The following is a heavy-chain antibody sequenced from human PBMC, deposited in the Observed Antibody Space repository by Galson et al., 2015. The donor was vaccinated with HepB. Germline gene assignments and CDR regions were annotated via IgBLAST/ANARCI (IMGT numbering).Heavy chain of an antibody. Sequence: SVKVSCKASGGTFSSYAISWVRQAPGQGLEWMGRIIPILGIANYAQKFQGRVTITADKSTSTAYMELSSLRSEDTAVYYCARVRYDSSGYYYGLYYYYGMDVWGQGTTVTVSS. D-gene: IGHD3-22*01. J-gene: IGHJ6*02. V-gene: IGHV1-69*04. CDR3: ARVRYDSSGYYYGLYYYYGMDV. CDR1: GGTFSSYA. CDR2: IIPILGIA.